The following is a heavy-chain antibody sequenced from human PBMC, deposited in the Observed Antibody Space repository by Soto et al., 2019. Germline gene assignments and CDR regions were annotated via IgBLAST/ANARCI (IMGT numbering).Heavy chain of an antibody. J-gene: IGHJ4*02. D-gene: IGHD3-22*01. CDR1: GYTFTCYY. V-gene: IGHV1-2*02. Sequence: XSVKVSCKASGYTFTCYYMNWVRQAPGQGLEWMGWINPNSGGTNLAQKFQGRVTLTRDTSISTAYMELSKLRSDDTAVYYCARDTSGYNDYWGQGALVTVSS. CDR3: ARDTSGYNDY. CDR2: INPNSGGT.